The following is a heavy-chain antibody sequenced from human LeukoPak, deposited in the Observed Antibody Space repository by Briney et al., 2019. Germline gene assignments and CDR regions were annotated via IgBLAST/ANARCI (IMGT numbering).Heavy chain of an antibody. CDR2: ITSSSRTI. Sequence: GGSLRLSCAASGFTFSSYTMNWVRQAPGKGLEWVADITSSSRTIYYADSVKGRFTVSRDNGNNTLYLQMNSLRAEDTAVYYCAREDGSGSYYRFRYMWFDPWGQGTLVTDPS. V-gene: IGHV3-48*01. D-gene: IGHD3-10*01. J-gene: IGHJ5*02. CDR3: AREDGSGSYYRFRYMWFDP. CDR1: GFTFSSYT.